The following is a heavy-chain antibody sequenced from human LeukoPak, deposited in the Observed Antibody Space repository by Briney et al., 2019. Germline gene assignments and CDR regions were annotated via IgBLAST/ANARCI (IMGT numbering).Heavy chain of an antibody. CDR2: IYHSGST. Sequence: SETLSLTCAVSGGSISSSNWWSWVRQPPGKGLEWIGEIYHSGSTNYNPSLKSRLTISVDKSKNQFSLALSSVTAADTAVYYCARGVPAAGAKWFDPWGPGSLVTVYS. J-gene: IGHJ5*02. CDR1: GGSISSSNW. V-gene: IGHV4-4*02. D-gene: IGHD6-13*01. CDR3: ARGVPAAGAKWFDP.